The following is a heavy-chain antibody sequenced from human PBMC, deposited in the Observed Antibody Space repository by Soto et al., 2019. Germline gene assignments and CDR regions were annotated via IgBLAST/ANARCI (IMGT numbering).Heavy chain of an antibody. CDR3: ARDYILFFHYGDYGSGMDV. CDR1: GGSISSGGYY. J-gene: IGHJ6*02. CDR2: IYYSGST. D-gene: IGHD4-17*01. Sequence: QVQLQESGPGLVKPSQTLSLTCTVSGGSISSGGYYWSWIRQHPGKGLEWIGYIYYSGSTYYNPSLKSRVTISVDTSKNQFSLKLSSVTPADTAVYYCARDYILFFHYGDYGSGMDVWGQGTTVTVSS. V-gene: IGHV4-31*03.